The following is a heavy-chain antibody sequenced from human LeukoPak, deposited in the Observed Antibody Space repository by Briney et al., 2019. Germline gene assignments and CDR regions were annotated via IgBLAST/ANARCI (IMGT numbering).Heavy chain of an antibody. J-gene: IGHJ5*02. D-gene: IGHD1-7*01. CDR2: ISGSGGST. V-gene: IGHV3-23*01. CDR1: AFTFSSYA. CDR3: AKDRRERGTYNWFDP. Sequence: PGGSLRLSCAAAAFTFSSYAMSWDRHAQGKGLEWVSSISGSGGSTYYADSVKGRFTISRDTSNNTPYLQMNSLRAEDTAVYYCAKDRRERGTYNWFDPWGQGTLVTVSS.